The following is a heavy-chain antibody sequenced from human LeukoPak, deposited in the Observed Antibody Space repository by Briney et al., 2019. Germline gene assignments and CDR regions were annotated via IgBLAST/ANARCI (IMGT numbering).Heavy chain of an antibody. V-gene: IGHV3-43*02. CDR3: AKDVYCSSTSCPPRADP. CDR1: GFTFDDYA. Sequence: GSLRLSCAASGFTFDDYAMHWVRQAPGKGLEWVSLISGDGGSTYYADSVKGRFTISRDNSKNSLYLQMNSLRTEDTALYYCAKDVYCSSTSCPPRADPWGQGTLVTVSS. J-gene: IGHJ5*02. CDR2: ISGDGGST. D-gene: IGHD2-2*01.